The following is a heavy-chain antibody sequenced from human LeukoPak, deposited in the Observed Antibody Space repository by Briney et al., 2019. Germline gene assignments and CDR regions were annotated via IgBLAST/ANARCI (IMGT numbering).Heavy chain of an antibody. Sequence: GGSLRLSCAASGFTFSSYGMHWVRQAPGKGLQWVAVIWYVGSNKYYADSVKGRFTISRDNSKNTLYLQMNSLRAEDTAVYYCARDYSGPDYWGQGTLVTVSS. CDR1: GFTFSSYG. CDR3: ARDYSGPDY. D-gene: IGHD4-11*01. J-gene: IGHJ4*02. CDR2: IWYVGSNK. V-gene: IGHV3-33*01.